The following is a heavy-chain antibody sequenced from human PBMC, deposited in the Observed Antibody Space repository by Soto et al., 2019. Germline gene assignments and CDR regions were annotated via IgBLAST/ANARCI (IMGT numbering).Heavy chain of an antibody. J-gene: IGHJ6*02. Sequence: ASVKVSCKASGGTFSSYAISWVRQAPGKGLEWMGGFDPEDGETIYAQKFRGRVTMTEDTSTDTAYMELSSLRSEDTAVYYCATAIAAAGLGTYYYYGMDVWGQGTTVTVSS. V-gene: IGHV1-24*01. D-gene: IGHD6-13*01. CDR3: ATAIAAAGLGTYYYYGMDV. CDR2: FDPEDGET. CDR1: GGTFSSYA.